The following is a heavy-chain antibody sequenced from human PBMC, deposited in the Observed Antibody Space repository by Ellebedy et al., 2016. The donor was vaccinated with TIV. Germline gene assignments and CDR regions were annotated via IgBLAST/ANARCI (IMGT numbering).Heavy chain of an antibody. CDR2: IRQDGSDK. V-gene: IGHV3-7*03. CDR3: ARGHCSGSSCLYYYYGMDV. CDR1: GFTFSRYW. Sequence: GESLKISCAASGFTFSRYWMNWVRQAPGKGLEWVANIRQDGSDKDYVDSVKCRFTVSRDNAKNSLYLQMNSLRAEDTAVYYCARGHCSGSSCLYYYYGMDVWGQGTTVTVSS. J-gene: IGHJ6*02. D-gene: IGHD2-15*01.